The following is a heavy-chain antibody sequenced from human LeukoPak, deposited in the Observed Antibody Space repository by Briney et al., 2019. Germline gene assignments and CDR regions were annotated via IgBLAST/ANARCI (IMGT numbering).Heavy chain of an antibody. CDR1: GFSFSNYA. CDR2: ISGSGGST. J-gene: IGHJ4*02. Sequence: GGSLRLSCAASGFSFSNYAMSWVRQAPGKGLEWVSAISGSGGSTYYADSVKGRFTISRDNSKNTLYLQMNSLRAEDTAVYYCAKDLVAGSIDYWGQGTLVTVSS. V-gene: IGHV3-23*01. CDR3: AKDLVAGSIDY. D-gene: IGHD6-19*01.